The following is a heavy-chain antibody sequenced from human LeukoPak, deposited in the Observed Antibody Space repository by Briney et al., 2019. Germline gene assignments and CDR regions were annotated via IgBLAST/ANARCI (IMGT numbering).Heavy chain of an antibody. J-gene: IGHJ6*04. CDR2: INPDGTTE. CDR1: GFNFSIYA. Sequence: GGSLRLSCAASGFNFSIYAMSWVRQAPGKGLEWVASINPDGTTEHYVDSVKGRFTVSRDNAKNSLYLQMNSLRAEDTAVYYCAELGITMIGGVWGKGTTVTISS. V-gene: IGHV3-7*01. D-gene: IGHD3-10*02. CDR3: AELGITMIGGV.